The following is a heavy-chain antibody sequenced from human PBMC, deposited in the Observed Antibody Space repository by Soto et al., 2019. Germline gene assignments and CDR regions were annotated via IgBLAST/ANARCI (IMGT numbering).Heavy chain of an antibody. V-gene: IGHV1-18*01. J-gene: IGHJ5*02. CDR3: ARDPPRGAVAGTGGWFDP. CDR1: GYTFTSYG. Sequence: ASVKVSCKASGYTFTSYGISWVRQAPGQGLEWMGWISAYNGNTNYAQKLQGRVTMTTDTSTSTAYMELRSLISDDTAVYYCARDPPRGAVAGTGGWFDPWGQGTLVTVSS. CDR2: ISAYNGNT. D-gene: IGHD6-19*01.